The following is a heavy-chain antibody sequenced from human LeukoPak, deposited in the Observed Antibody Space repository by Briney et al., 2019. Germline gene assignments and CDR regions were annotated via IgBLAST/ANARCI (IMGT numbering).Heavy chain of an antibody. CDR1: GFTFSSYA. V-gene: IGHV3-30-3*01. Sequence: GGSLRLSCAASGFTFSSYAMHWVRQAPGKGLEGVAVISYDGSNKYYADSVKGRFTISRDNSKNTLYLQMNSLRAEDTAVYYCARGNSDYSNPGSYYYYGMVVWGQGTTVTVSS. CDR3: ARGNSDYSNPGSYYYYGMVV. D-gene: IGHD4-11*01. CDR2: ISYDGSNK. J-gene: IGHJ6*02.